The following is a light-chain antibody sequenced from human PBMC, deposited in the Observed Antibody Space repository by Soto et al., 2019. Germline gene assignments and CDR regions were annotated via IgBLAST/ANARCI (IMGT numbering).Light chain of an antibody. V-gene: IGKV1-39*01. Sequence: DIQMTQSPSSLSASVGDRVTITCRASKNIRNYLNWYQQKPGDAPKLLIYAAYTLQGAVPSRFSGSGSGTDFTLPISSLQPEDFATYHCQQRHSTPYTFGQGTRLEI. J-gene: IGKJ2*01. CDR2: AAY. CDR3: QQRHSTPYT. CDR1: KNIRNY.